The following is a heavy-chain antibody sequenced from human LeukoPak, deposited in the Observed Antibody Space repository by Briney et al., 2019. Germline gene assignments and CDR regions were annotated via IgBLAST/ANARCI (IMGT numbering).Heavy chain of an antibody. D-gene: IGHD2-2*01. CDR1: GFTFSSYA. V-gene: IGHV3-23*01. CDR2: ISGSGGST. J-gene: IGHJ4*02. CDR3: ATPLGYCSSTSCRSFDY. Sequence: GGSLRLSCAASGFTFSSYAMSWVRQAPGKGLEWVSAISGSGGSTYYADSVKGRFTISRDNSKNTLYLQMNSLRAEDTAVYYCATPLGYCSSTSCRSFDYWGQGTLVTVSS.